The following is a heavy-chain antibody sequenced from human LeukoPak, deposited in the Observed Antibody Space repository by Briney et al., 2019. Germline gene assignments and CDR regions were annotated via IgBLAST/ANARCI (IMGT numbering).Heavy chain of an antibody. CDR2: ASWNSGSI. CDR3: AKGYSYGITYYFDF. V-gene: IGHV3-9*01. D-gene: IGHD5-18*01. J-gene: IGHJ4*02. CDR1: GFIFDDYA. Sequence: PGGSLRLSCDTSGFIFDDYALHWVRQAPGQGLEWVAGASWNSGSIGYADSVKGRFTISRDNVKNSLYLQMNSLRTEDTAFYYCAKGYSYGITYYFDFWGQGTLVTVSS.